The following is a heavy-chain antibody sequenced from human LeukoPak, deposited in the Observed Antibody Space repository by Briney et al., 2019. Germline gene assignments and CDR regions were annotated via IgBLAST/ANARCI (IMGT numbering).Heavy chain of an antibody. D-gene: IGHD5-12*01. CDR2: IKSKTDGGTT. CDR1: GFTFSNAW. J-gene: IGHJ2*01. V-gene: IGHV3-15*01. CDR3: TTDRGYSGYEEAWPWYFDL. Sequence: GGSLRLSCAASGFTFSNAWMSWVRQAPGKGLEWVGRIKSKTDGGTTDYAAPVKGRFTISRDDSKNTLYLQMNSLKTEDTAVYYCTTDRGYSGYEEAWPWYFDLWGRGTLVTVSS.